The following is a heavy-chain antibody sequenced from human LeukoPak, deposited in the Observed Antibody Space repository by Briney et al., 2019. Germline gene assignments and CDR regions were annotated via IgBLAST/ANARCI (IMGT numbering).Heavy chain of an antibody. CDR2: IWYDGSNK. D-gene: IGHD1-26*01. CDR3: ASRGSYSHFDY. J-gene: IGHJ4*02. Sequence: PGGSLRPSCAASGFTFSSYGMHWVRQAPGKGLEWVAVIWYDGSNKYYADSVKGRFTISRDNSKNTLYLQMNSLRAEDTAVYYCASRGSYSHFDYWGQGTLVTVSS. CDR1: GFTFSSYG. V-gene: IGHV3-33*01.